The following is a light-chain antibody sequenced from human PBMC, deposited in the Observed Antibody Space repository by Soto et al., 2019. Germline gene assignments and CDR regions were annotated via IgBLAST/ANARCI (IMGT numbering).Light chain of an antibody. CDR1: NIGGKS. CDR3: QVWHSGVDWV. CDR2: DDN. J-gene: IGLJ2*01. Sequence: SYELTQPPSVSVAPGQTARITCGGNNIGGKSVHWYQQKPGQAPVLVVYDDNDRPSRIPERFSGSDSGNTATLTISRVEAGDEADYYCQVWHSGVDWVFGGGTQLTVL. V-gene: IGLV3-21*02.